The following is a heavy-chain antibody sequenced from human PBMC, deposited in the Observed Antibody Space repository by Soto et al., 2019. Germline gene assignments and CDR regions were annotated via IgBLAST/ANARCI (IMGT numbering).Heavy chain of an antibody. CDR1: GFTFSSYE. D-gene: IGHD3-10*01. CDR2: ISSSGSTI. V-gene: IGHV3-48*03. Sequence: PGGSLRLSCAASGFTFSSYEMNWVRQAPGKGLEWVSYISSSGSTIYYADSVKGRFTISRDNAKNSLYLQMNSLRAEDTAVYYCASDPGALPGYYYYGMDVWGQGTTVTVSS. J-gene: IGHJ6*02. CDR3: ASDPGALPGYYYYGMDV.